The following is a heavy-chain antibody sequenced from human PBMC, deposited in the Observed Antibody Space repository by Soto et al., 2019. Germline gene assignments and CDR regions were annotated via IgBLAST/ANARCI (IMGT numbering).Heavy chain of an antibody. CDR1: GYTFSTYA. CDR3: ARGKGMEENYFYYGLDI. J-gene: IGHJ6*02. V-gene: IGHV1-3*01. Sequence: ASEKVSCKASGYTFSTYAMHWVRQAPGQSLEWMGWLNGGTGQTRYSQKFQDRVIITRDTSASTGYMELSSLTSEDTAVYYCARGKGMEENYFYYGLDIWGQGATVTVSS. CDR2: LNGGTGQT. D-gene: IGHD1-1*01.